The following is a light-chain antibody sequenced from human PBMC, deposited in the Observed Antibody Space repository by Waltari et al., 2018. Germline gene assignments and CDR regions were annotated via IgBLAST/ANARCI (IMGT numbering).Light chain of an antibody. Sequence: QSVLTQPPSVSGAPGQRVPISCPGSSSNIGEGYDVHWYQQLPGTAPKLLIHGNNNRPSEVPDRFSASKSGTSASLAITGLQAEDEADYYCQSYDSSLSVWVFGGGTKLTVL. V-gene: IGLV1-40*01. CDR2: GNN. CDR3: QSYDSSLSVWV. J-gene: IGLJ3*02. CDR1: SSNIGEGYD.